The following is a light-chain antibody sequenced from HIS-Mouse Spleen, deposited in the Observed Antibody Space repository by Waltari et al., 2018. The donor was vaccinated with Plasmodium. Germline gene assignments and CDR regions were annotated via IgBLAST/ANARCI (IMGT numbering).Light chain of an antibody. V-gene: IGKV3-11*01. Sequence: EIVLTQSPATLSLFPGERATLSCRASQSVSSYLAWYHQKPGQAPSLLIYDPSNRATGIPARFSGSGSGTDFTRTISSLEPEDFAVYYCQQRSNWPLYTCGQGTKLEIK. CDR1: QSVSSY. CDR3: QQRSNWPLYT. CDR2: DPS. J-gene: IGKJ2*01.